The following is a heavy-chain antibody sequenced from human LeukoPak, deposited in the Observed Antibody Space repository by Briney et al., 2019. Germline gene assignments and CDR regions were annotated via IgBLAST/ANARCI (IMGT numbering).Heavy chain of an antibody. D-gene: IGHD2-15*01. J-gene: IGHJ4*02. CDR3: AKDAERYCSGGSCYPVEG. CDR1: GFTFSSYG. CDR2: IRYDGSNK. Sequence: GGSLRLSCAASGFTFSSYGMHWVRQAPGKGLEWVAFIRYDGSNKYYADSVKGRFTISRDNSKNALYLQMNSLRAEDTAVYYCAKDAERYCSGGSCYPVEGWGQGTLVTVSS. V-gene: IGHV3-30*02.